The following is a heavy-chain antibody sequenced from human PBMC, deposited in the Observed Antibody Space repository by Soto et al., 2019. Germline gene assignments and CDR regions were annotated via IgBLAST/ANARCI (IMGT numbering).Heavy chain of an antibody. V-gene: IGHV3-33*01. CDR3: ARDEKDCSSTSCYFYYYYYMDV. D-gene: IGHD2-2*01. Sequence: ESGGGVVQPGRSLRLSCAASGFTFSSYGMHWVRQAPGKGLEWVAVIWYDGSNKYYADSVKGRFTISRDNSKNTLYLQMNSLRAEDTAVYYCARDEKDCSSTSCYFYYYYYMDVWGKGTTVTVSS. J-gene: IGHJ6*03. CDR2: IWYDGSNK. CDR1: GFTFSSYG.